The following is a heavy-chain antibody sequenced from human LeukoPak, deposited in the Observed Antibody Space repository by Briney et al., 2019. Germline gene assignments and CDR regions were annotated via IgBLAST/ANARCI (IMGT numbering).Heavy chain of an antibody. J-gene: IGHJ4*02. CDR1: GFTFSSYS. Sequence: GGSLRLSCAASGFTFSSYSMNWVRQAQGKGLEWVSSISSSSSYIYYADSVKGRFTISRDNAKNSLYLQMNSLRAEDTAVYYCARDQGSSWYQDYFDYWGQGTLVTVSS. D-gene: IGHD6-13*01. CDR2: ISSSSSYI. CDR3: ARDQGSSWYQDYFDY. V-gene: IGHV3-21*01.